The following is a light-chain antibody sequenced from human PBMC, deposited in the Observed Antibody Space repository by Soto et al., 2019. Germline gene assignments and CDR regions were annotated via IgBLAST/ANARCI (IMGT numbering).Light chain of an antibody. CDR1: QGISVW. J-gene: IGKJ3*01. CDR2: AAS. V-gene: IGKV1D-12*01. CDR3: QQANSFPRT. Sequence: DIQMTQSPSSVSASVGDRFTITCRASQGISVWLAWYQQRPGKAPKPLIYAASNLQTGVPSRFSGSGSGTDFALYINSLQPEDFATYFCQQANSFPRTFGPGTKVDIK.